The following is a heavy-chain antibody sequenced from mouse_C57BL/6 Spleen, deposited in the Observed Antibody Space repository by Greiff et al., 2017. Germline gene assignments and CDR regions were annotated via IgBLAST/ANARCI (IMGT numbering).Heavy chain of an antibody. CDR2: IYPGDGDT. CDR3: ETYYGSSAEFAY. CDR1: GYAFSSSW. J-gene: IGHJ3*01. D-gene: IGHD1-1*01. V-gene: IGHV1-82*01. Sequence: VQLQQSGPELVKPGASVKISCKASGYAFSSSWMNWVKQRPGKGLEWIGRIYPGDGDTNYNGKFTGKATLTADKSSSTAYMQLRSLTSGDSAVYFCETYYGSSAEFAYWGQGTLVTVSA.